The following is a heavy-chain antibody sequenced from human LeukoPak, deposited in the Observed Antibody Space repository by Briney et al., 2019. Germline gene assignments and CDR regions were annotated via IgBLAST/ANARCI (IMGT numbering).Heavy chain of an antibody. D-gene: IGHD3-22*01. CDR1: SGSITSTSDY. J-gene: IGHJ6*03. Sequence: SETLSLTCTVPSGSITSTSDYWGWIRQPPGKGLEWIGNIYYTGNTYYNPSLNSRVTISIEVSKSQFSLQLNSVTAADTAVYYCARHKVRDYMDVWGRGTTVIISS. CDR2: IYYTGNT. V-gene: IGHV4-39*01. CDR3: ARHKVRDYMDV.